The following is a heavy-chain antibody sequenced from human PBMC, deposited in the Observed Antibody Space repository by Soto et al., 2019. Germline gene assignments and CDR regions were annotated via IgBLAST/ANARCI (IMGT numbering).Heavy chain of an antibody. J-gene: IGHJ5*02. V-gene: IGHV1-69*01. D-gene: IGHD4-17*01. Sequence: QVQLVQSGAEVKKPGSSVKVSCKAYGGTFSSYAISWVRQAPGQGLEWMGGIIPIFGTANYAQKFQGRVTITADESTSTAYMELSSLRSEDTAVYYCAGTQLLDYGGNQRGWFDPWGQGTLVTVSS. CDR3: AGTQLLDYGGNQRGWFDP. CDR2: IIPIFGTA. CDR1: GGTFSSYA.